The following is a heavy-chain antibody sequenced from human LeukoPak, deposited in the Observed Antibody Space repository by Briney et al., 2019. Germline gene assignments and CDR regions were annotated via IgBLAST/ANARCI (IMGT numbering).Heavy chain of an antibody. J-gene: IGHJ6*03. V-gene: IGHV3-23*01. CDR2: ISGPGGST. Sequence: GGSLRLSCAASGFTFSNLPMSWVRQAPGKGLDWVSAISGPGGSTYYAESVKDRFTISRDNSKNTLYLQMSSLRAEDTAVYYCRPTLGYNYYMDVWGKGTTVTVSS. D-gene: IGHD3-10*01. CDR3: RPTLGYNYYMDV. CDR1: GFTFSNLP.